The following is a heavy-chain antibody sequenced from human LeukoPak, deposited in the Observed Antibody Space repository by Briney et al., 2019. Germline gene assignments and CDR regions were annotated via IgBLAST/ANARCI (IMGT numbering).Heavy chain of an antibody. V-gene: IGHV1-18*01. J-gene: IGHJ5*02. Sequence: ASVKVSCKASGYTFTTYGITWVRQAPGQGLEWMGWISADNGNTNYAQELQGRVTMTTDTSTSTAYMELSRLRSDDTAVYYCARDPRGDWFDPWGQGTLVTVSS. CDR1: GYTFTTYG. CDR3: ARDPRGDWFDP. CDR2: ISADNGNT.